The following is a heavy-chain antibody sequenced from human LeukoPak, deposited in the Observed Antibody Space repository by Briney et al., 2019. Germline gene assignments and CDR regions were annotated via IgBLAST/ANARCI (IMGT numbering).Heavy chain of an antibody. CDR3: ARDPGYYYYYGMDV. V-gene: IGHV4-59*01. J-gene: IGHJ6*02. CDR1: GGSISSYY. CDR2: IYYSGST. Sequence: SETLSLTCTVSGGSISSYYWSWIRQPPGKGLEWSGYIYYSGSTNYNPSLKSRVTISVDTSKNQFSLKLSSVTAADTAVYYCARDPGYYYYYGMDVWGQGTTVTVSS.